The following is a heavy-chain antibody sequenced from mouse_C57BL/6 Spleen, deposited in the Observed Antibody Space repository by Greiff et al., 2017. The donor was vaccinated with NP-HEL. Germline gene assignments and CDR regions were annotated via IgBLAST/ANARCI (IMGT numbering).Heavy chain of an antibody. V-gene: IGHV1-66*01. D-gene: IGHD1-1*01. CDR3: ARSFTTVVELDY. CDR2: IYPGSGNT. Sequence: QVQLQQSGPELVKPGASVKISCKASGYSFTSYYIHWVKQRPGQGLEWIGWIYPGSGNTKYNEKFKGKATLTADTSSSTAYMQLSSLTSEDSAVFYCARSFTTVVELDYWGQGTTLTVSS. CDR1: GYSFTSYY. J-gene: IGHJ2*01.